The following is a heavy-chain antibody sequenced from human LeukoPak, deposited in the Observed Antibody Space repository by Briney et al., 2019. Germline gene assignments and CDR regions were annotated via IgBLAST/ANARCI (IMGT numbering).Heavy chain of an antibody. D-gene: IGHD3-10*01. CDR1: GFTFSSYG. Sequence: GGSLRLSCAASGFTFSSYGMHCVRQAPGKGLEWVAVIWYDGSNKYYADSVKGRFTISRDNSKNTLYLQMNSLRAEDTAVYYCARESVLLWFGEVERGYYFDYWGQGTLVTVSS. CDR2: IWYDGSNK. CDR3: ARESVLLWFGEVERGYYFDY. V-gene: IGHV3-33*01. J-gene: IGHJ4*02.